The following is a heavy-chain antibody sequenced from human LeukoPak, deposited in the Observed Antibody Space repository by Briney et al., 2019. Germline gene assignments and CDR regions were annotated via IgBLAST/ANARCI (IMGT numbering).Heavy chain of an antibody. CDR2: ISYSGTT. CDR1: GGSISSSSYY. CDR3: ARALRAGGFDY. J-gene: IGHJ4*02. Sequence: SETLSLTCTVSGGSISSSSYYWGWIRQPPGKGLEWIGSISYSGTTYYNPSLKSRVTISVDTSKNQFSLKLSSVTAADTAVYYCARALRAGGFDYWGQGTLVTVSS. V-gene: IGHV4-39*07. D-gene: IGHD3-10*01.